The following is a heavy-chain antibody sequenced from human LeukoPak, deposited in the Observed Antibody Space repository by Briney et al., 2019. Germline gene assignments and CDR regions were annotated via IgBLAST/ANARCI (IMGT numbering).Heavy chain of an antibody. J-gene: IGHJ3*02. CDR3: ARDKYYDFWSGSSDAFDI. D-gene: IGHD3-3*01. Sequence: GGSLRLSCAASGFTFSSYSMNWVRQVPGKGLEWVSYISDSGSTIYYADSVKDRFTISRDSAQNSLYLQMNSLRAEDTAVYYCARDKYYDFWSGSSDAFDIWGQGTMVTVSP. V-gene: IGHV3-48*01. CDR2: ISDSGSTI. CDR1: GFTFSSYS.